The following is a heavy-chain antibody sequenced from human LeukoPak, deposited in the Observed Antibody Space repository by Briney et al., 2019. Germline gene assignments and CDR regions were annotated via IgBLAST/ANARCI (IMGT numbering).Heavy chain of an antibody. J-gene: IGHJ3*02. Sequence: SETLSLICTVSGGSISSYYWSWIRQPPGKGLEWIGYIYYSGSTNYNPSLKSRVTISVDTSKNQFSLKLSSVTAADTAVYYCARDYSFHGGAFDIWCQGTMVTVSS. CDR2: IYYSGST. CDR3: ARDYSFHGGAFDI. D-gene: IGHD4-23*01. CDR1: GGSISSYY. V-gene: IGHV4-59*01.